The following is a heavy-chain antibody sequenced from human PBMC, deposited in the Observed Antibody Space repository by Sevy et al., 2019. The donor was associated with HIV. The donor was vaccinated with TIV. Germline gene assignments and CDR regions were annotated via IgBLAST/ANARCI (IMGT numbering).Heavy chain of an antibody. CDR1: GYTFTSYD. CDR3: ASLIVGYSSGWRHDY. Sequence: ASVKVSCKASGYTFTSYDINWVRQATGQGLEWMGWMNPNSGNTGYAQKFQGRVTMTRDTSISTAYMELSSLRSEDTAVYYCASLIVGYSSGWRHDYWGQGTLVTVSS. V-gene: IGHV1-8*01. CDR2: MNPNSGNT. D-gene: IGHD6-19*01. J-gene: IGHJ4*02.